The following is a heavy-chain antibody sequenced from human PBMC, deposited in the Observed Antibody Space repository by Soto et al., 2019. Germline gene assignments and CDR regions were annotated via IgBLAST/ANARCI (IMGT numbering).Heavy chain of an antibody. CDR3: ARLRPTGYCDY. V-gene: IGHV3-11*05. CDR1: GFTFSDHY. Sequence: QVQLVESGGGLVKPGGSLRLSCVASGFTFSDHYMTWIRQAPGKGLEWLSYISTSSSNTNYADSVKGRFTISRDNAMNSLDLQMNSRRAEDTAVYYWARLRPTGYCDYWGQGTLGTVSS. J-gene: IGHJ4*02. CDR2: ISTSSSNT.